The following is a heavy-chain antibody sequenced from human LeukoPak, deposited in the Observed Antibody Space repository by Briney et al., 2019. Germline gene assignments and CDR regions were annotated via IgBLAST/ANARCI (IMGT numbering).Heavy chain of an antibody. V-gene: IGHV4-39*07. CDR2: IYYSGKT. D-gene: IGHD3-10*01. CDR1: GGSISSSSYY. CDR3: ARERDGSGTQRGLDY. Sequence: KTSETLSLTCTVSGGSISSSSYYWGWIRQPPGKGLEWIGNIYYSGKTDYNPSLKSRVTISVDTSKNQFSLKLSSVTAADTAIYYCARERDGSGTQRGLDYWGQGTLVTVSS. J-gene: IGHJ4*02.